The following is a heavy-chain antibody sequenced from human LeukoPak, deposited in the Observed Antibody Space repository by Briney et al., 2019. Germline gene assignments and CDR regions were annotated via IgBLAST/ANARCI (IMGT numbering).Heavy chain of an antibody. J-gene: IGHJ5*02. CDR1: GYTFTSYA. V-gene: IGHV7-4-1*02. D-gene: IGHD3-3*01. CDR2: INTNTGNP. Sequence: ASVKVSCKASGYTFTSYAMNWVRQAPGQGLEWMGWINTNTGNPTYAQGFTGRFVFSLDTSVSTAYLQISSLKAEDTAVYYCARAQGTYYDFWSGYYGVDPWGQGTLVTVSS. CDR3: ARAQGTYYDFWSGYYGVDP.